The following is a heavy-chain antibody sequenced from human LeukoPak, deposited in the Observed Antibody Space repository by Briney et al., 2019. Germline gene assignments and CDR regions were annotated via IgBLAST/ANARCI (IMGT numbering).Heavy chain of an antibody. CDR1: GGSISSGGYY. J-gene: IGHJ6*03. V-gene: IGHV4-30-2*01. CDR3: ARTIVAREDYYYYMDV. Sequence: SETLSLTCTVSGGSISSGGYYWSWIRQPPGKGLEWIGYIYHSGSTYYNPSLKSRVTISVDRSKNQFSLKLSSVTAADTAVYYCARTIVAREDYYYYMDVWGKGTTVTVSS. CDR2: IYHSGST. D-gene: IGHD5-12*01.